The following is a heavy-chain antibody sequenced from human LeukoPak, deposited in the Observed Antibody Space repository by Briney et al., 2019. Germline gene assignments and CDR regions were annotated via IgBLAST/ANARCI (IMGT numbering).Heavy chain of an antibody. CDR1: EYSFTSYW. CDR2: IYPGDSDT. Sequence: GESLKISCKGSEYSFTSYWIGWVRQMPGKVLEWMGIIYPGDSDTRYSPSFQGQVTISADKSISTAYLQWSSLKASGTAMYYCASQTTSYYYDSSGYGAFDIWGQGTMVTVSS. CDR3: ASQTTSYYYDSSGYGAFDI. D-gene: IGHD3-22*01. V-gene: IGHV5-51*01. J-gene: IGHJ3*02.